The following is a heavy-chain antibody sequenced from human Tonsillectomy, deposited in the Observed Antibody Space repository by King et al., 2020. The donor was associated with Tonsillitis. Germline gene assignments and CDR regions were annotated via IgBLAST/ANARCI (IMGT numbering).Heavy chain of an antibody. D-gene: IGHD6-19*01. Sequence: QLQESGPGLVKPSETLSLTCTVSGGSISSTTYYWGCVCQPPGKGLEWIGIMWYGGNTDYNPSLKSRVTISVDTSKNQFSLKLTSVTAAETAVYYCARPGWPYWYFDLWGRGTLVTVSS. CDR2: MWYGGNT. V-gene: IGHV4-39*01. J-gene: IGHJ2*01. CDR1: GGSISSTTYY. CDR3: ARPGWPYWYFDL.